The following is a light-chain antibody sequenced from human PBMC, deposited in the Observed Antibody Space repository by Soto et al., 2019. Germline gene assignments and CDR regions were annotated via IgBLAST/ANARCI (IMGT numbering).Light chain of an antibody. CDR2: GAS. J-gene: IGKJ4*01. CDR1: QSVSSSY. V-gene: IGKV3-20*01. CDR3: QQYGSSPSST. Sequence: EIVLTQSPGTLSLSPGERATLSCRASQSVSSSYLAWYQQKPGQAPRLLIYGASSRATGIPDRFSGSGSGKAFTLTISRLEPEDFAVYYCQQYGSSPSSTFGGGTKVEIK.